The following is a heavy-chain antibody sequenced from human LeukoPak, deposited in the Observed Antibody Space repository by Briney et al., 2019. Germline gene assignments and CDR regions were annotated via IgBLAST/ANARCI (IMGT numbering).Heavy chain of an antibody. V-gene: IGHV5-51*01. D-gene: IGHD6-13*01. CDR2: IYPGDSDT. Sequence: GESLKISCKGSGYSFSTYWIGWVRQMPGKGLEWMGIIYPGDSDTRYSPSFRGQVTISVDKSIGTAYLQWSSLEASDTAMYYCARRISSWYFDYWGQGTLVTVSS. CDR1: GYSFSTYW. CDR3: ARRISSWYFDY. J-gene: IGHJ4*02.